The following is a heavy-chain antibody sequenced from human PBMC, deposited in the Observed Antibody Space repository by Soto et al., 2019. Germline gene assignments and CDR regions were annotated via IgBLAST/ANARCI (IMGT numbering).Heavy chain of an antibody. J-gene: IGHJ5*02. CDR2: IFSNDDK. CDR1: GLSLSTGKLG. D-gene: IGHD2-2*01. Sequence: ESGPTLVNPTETLTLTCTVSGLSLSTGKLGVSWIRQPPGKALEWLAHIFSNDDKSYSTSLRSRVTISKDTSRSQVVLNMTNMQTLDSGTYDCALIKDCSRTGCYLASFDPWGKGTLVTVSS. CDR3: ALIKDCSRTGCYLASFDP. V-gene: IGHV2-26*01.